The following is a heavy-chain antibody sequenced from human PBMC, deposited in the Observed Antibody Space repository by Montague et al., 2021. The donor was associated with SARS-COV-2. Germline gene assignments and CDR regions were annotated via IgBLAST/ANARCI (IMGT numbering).Heavy chain of an antibody. CDR3: AASGRRGYSNPFHH. CDR2: ISYRGST. D-gene: IGHD4-11*01. Sequence: TLSLTCTVSGDSITSGGYFWNWIRQHPGKGLEYIGAISYRGSTYYKPSLTSRVSISMDTSKNAFYLSLHSVTAADTAVYFCAASGRRGYSNPFHHCGRGSLVTVSS. V-gene: IGHV4-31*03. CDR1: GDSITSGGYF. J-gene: IGHJ4*02.